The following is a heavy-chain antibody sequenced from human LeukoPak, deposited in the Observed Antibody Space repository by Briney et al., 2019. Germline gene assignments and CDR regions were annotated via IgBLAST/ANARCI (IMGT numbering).Heavy chain of an antibody. CDR2: ISGSGGST. CDR3: AKDRGYGDYGTFPDY. J-gene: IGHJ4*02. V-gene: IGHV3-23*01. D-gene: IGHD4-17*01. Sequence: GGSLRLSCAASGFTFNNYAMSWVRQAPGKGLEWVSAISGSGGSTYYADSVKGRFTISRDNSKNTLYLQMNSLRAEDTAVYYCAKDRGYGDYGTFPDYWGQGTLVTVSS. CDR1: GFTFNNYA.